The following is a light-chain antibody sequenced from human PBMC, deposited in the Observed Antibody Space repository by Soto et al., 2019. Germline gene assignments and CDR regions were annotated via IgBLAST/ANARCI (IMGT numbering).Light chain of an antibody. J-gene: IGLJ1*01. Sequence: SALTQPASVYGSPVQSITISCTGTRSDVGGYNYVSWYQQHPGKAPKLMIYDVRNRPSGVSNRFSGSKSVNTASLTISGLQAEDEADYYCSSYTTISTYVFGTGTKVTVL. CDR2: DVR. CDR3: SSYTTISTYV. V-gene: IGLV2-14*01. CDR1: RSDVGGYNY.